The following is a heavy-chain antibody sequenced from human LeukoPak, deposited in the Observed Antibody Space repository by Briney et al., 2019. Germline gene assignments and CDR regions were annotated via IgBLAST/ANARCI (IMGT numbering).Heavy chain of an antibody. CDR3: ARVEELPGMVY. CDR2: INHSGST. J-gene: IGHJ4*02. CDR1: GESFSGYY. Sequence: SETLSPTCAVYGESFSGYYWSWIRQPPGKGLEWIGEINHSGSTNYNPSLKSRVTISVDTSMNQFSLKLSSVTAADTALYYCARVEELPGMVYWGQGTLVTVSS. V-gene: IGHV4-34*01. D-gene: IGHD3-10*01.